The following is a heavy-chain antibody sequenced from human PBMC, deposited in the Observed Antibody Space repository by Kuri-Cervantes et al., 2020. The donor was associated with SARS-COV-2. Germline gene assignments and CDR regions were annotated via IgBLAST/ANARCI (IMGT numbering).Heavy chain of an antibody. Sequence: GGSLRLSCAASGFTFSSYAMHWVRQAPGEGLEWVAVISYDGSNKYYADSVKGRFTISRDNSKNTLYLQMNSLRAEDTAVYYCARIRGLAAPGGMDVWGQGTTVTVSS. V-gene: IGHV3-30-3*01. CDR3: ARIRGLAAPGGMDV. CDR2: ISYDGSNK. J-gene: IGHJ6*02. CDR1: GFTFSSYA. D-gene: IGHD6-13*01.